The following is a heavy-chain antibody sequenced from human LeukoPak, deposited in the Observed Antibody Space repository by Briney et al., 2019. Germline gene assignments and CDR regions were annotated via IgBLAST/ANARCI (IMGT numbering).Heavy chain of an antibody. J-gene: IGHJ6*01. CDR3: ARNPSYCSGGSCYPLYYYYYGMDV. V-gene: IGHV4-34*01. Sequence: SETLSLTCAVYGGSFSGYYWSWIRQPPGKGLEWIGEINHSGSTNYNPSLKSRVTISVDTSKNQFSLKLSSVTAADTAVYYCARNPSYCSGGSCYPLYYYYYGMDVWGKGPRSPSPQ. CDR1: GGSFSGYY. CDR2: INHSGST. D-gene: IGHD2-15*01.